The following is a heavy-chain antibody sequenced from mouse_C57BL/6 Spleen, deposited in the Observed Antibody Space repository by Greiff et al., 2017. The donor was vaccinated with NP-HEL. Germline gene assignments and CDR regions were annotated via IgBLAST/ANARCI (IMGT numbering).Heavy chain of an antibody. V-gene: IGHV1-22*01. CDR2: INPNNGGT. J-gene: IGHJ2*01. D-gene: IGHD2-4*01. CDR1: GYTFTDYN. Sequence: EVQLQQSGPELVKPGASVKMSCKASGYTFTDYNMHWVKQSHGKSLEWIGYINPNNGGTSYNQKFKGKATLTVNKSSSTAYMELRSLTSEDSAVYYCARYYDYDGGDYFDYWGQGTTLTVSS. CDR3: ARYYDYDGGDYFDY.